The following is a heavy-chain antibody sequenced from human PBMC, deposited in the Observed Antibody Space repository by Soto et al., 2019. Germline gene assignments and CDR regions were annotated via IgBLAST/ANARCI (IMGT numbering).Heavy chain of an antibody. CDR1: GFTFSSYA. CDR2: ISGSGGST. J-gene: IGHJ3*02. Sequence: EVQLLESGGGLVQPGGSLRLSCAASGFTFSSYAMSWVRQAPGKGLEWVSAISGSGGSTYYADSVKGRFTISRDNSKNTLYLQMNSLRAEDTAVYYWGKVESENSRWDDAFDIWGQGTMVTVSS. CDR3: GKVESENSRWDDAFDI. V-gene: IGHV3-23*01. D-gene: IGHD6-13*01.